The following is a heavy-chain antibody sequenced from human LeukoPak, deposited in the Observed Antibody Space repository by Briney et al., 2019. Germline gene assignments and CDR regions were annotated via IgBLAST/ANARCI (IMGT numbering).Heavy chain of an antibody. CDR1: GCSISSYY. CDR2: IYYSGST. Sequence: SETLSLTCTVSGCSISSYYWSWFRQPPGKRLQWLGYIYYSGSTNYNSSLNSRATISVDTSKNQISLTLSSVTAADTAVYFCARWGTWGSWWFDPWGQGTLVTVSS. CDR3: ARWGTWGSWWFDP. V-gene: IGHV4-59*08. D-gene: IGHD7-27*01. J-gene: IGHJ5*02.